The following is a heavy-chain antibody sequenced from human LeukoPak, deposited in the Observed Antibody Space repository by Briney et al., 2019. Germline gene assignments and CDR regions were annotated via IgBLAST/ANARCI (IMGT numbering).Heavy chain of an antibody. J-gene: IGHJ4*02. V-gene: IGHV3-23*01. CDR2: ISSTGVTT. D-gene: IGHD4-17*01. CDR3: ARDGHGVPLDY. Sequence: GGSLRLSCAASGFTFSSYAMSWVRQAPGKGLEWVSSISSTGVTTSYADSVKGRFTISRDNSKNTLYLQMNSLRAEDTALYYCARDGHGVPLDYWGQGTLVTVSP. CDR1: GFTFSSYA.